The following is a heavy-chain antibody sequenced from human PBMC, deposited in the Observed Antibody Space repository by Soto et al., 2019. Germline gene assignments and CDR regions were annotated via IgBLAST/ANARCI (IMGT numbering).Heavy chain of an antibody. V-gene: IGHV4-31*03. CDR1: GGSISSGGYY. CDR2: IYCSGST. Sequence: PSETLSLTCTVSGGSISSGGYYWSWIRQHPGKGLEWIGYIYCSGSTYYNPSLKSRVTISVDTSKNQFSLKLSSVTAADTAVYYCARVFGFGGMDVWGQGTTVTVSS. D-gene: IGHD3-10*01. J-gene: IGHJ6*02. CDR3: ARVFGFGGMDV.